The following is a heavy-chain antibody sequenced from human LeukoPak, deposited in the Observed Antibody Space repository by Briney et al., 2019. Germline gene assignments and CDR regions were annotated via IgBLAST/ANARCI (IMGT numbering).Heavy chain of an antibody. CDR3: ARARYYDILTGPNMDV. CDR1: GGSISSSSYY. CDR2: IYYSGST. V-gene: IGHV4-39*01. D-gene: IGHD3-9*01. J-gene: IGHJ6*03. Sequence: PSETLSLTCTVSGGSISSSSYYWGWIRQPPGKGLEWIGSIYYSGSTYYNPSLKSRVTISVDTSKNQFSLKLSSVTAADTAVYYCARARYYDILTGPNMDVWGKGTTVTVSS.